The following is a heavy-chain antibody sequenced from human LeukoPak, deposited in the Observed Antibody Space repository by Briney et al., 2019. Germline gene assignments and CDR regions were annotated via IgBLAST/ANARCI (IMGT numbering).Heavy chain of an antibody. V-gene: IGHV3-7*03. CDR3: ASAQD. CDR1: GFTFSSNW. CDR2: IKEDGTEK. J-gene: IGHJ4*02. Sequence: GGSLRLSCAASGFTFSSNWMSWVRQAPGKGLEWVANIKEDGTEKYYVDSVKGRFTISRDNAKNSLSLQMNSLRAEDTAVYYCASAQDWGQGTLATVSS.